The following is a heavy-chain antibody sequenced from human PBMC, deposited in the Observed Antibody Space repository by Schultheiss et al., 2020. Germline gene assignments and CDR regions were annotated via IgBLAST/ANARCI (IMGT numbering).Heavy chain of an antibody. D-gene: IGHD5-24*01. CDR1: GYTFIDYY. Sequence: ASVKVSCKASGYTFIDYYIHWVRQAPGQGLEWMGRINTNSGDTKYAQEFQGRVIMTRDMSITTAYMELSRLKSDDTAVYYCGREGDGYNYGVDYWGQGTLLTVSS. CDR2: INTNSGDT. V-gene: IGHV1-2*06. J-gene: IGHJ4*02. CDR3: GREGDGYNYGVDY.